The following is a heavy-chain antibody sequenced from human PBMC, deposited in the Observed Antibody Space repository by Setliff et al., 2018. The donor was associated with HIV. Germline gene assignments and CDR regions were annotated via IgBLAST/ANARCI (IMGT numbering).Heavy chain of an antibody. Sequence: PSETLSLTCAVYGGSFGAYYWTWIRQPPGKGLEWIGEFNRSGNTKYSPSLKSRVTISIDTSKKQFSLKLSSVTAADTAVYYCARETSVTPVGLDHWGQGTLVTVSS. D-gene: IGHD1-1*01. CDR1: GGSFGAYY. J-gene: IGHJ1*01. CDR3: ARETSVTPVGLDH. V-gene: IGHV4-34*01. CDR2: FNRSGNT.